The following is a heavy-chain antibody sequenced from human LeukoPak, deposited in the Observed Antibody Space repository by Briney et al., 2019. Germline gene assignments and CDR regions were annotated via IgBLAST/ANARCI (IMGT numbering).Heavy chain of an antibody. D-gene: IGHD5-24*01. CDR2: IKYDGSHT. J-gene: IGHJ5*02. V-gene: IGHV3-74*01. Sequence: GGPLRLPCAASGFHFSNYWMLWVRQAPGKGLVWVSRIKYDGSHTDYADSVKGRFTISRDNAKNTLSLQMNSLRADDTAVYYCATARRQGYNLVDSWGQGTLVTVSS. CDR1: GFHFSNYW. CDR3: ATARRQGYNLVDS.